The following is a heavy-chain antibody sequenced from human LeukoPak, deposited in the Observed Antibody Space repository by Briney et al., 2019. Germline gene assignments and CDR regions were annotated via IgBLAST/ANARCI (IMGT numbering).Heavy chain of an antibody. D-gene: IGHD4-23*01. V-gene: IGHV4-38-2*01. CDR3: ARLARVGSYYFDY. CDR1: GYSISSGYY. J-gene: IGHJ4*02. Sequence: SETLSLTCAVSGYSISSGYYWGWIRQPPGKGLEWIGSIYYSGSTYYNPSLKSRVTISVDTSKNQFSLKLSSVTAADAAVYYCARLARVGSYYFDYWGQGTLVTVSS. CDR2: IYYSGST.